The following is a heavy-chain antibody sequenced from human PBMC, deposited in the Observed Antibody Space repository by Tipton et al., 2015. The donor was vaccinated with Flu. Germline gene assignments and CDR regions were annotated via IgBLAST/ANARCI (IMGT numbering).Heavy chain of an antibody. CDR2: IYYSGST. CDR1: GGSVSGYY. CDR3: ARDCDTAMVYSYYGMDV. D-gene: IGHD5-18*01. Sequence: TLSLTCTVSGGSVSGYYWSWIRQPPGKGLEWIGNIYYSGSTDYNPSLKSRVTISLDTSKNHFSLKLSSVTAADTAVYYCARDCDTAMVYSYYGMDVWGQGTTVTVSS. V-gene: IGHV4-59*02. J-gene: IGHJ6*02.